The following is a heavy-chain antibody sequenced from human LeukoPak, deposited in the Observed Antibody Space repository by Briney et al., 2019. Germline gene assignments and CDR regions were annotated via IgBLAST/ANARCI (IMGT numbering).Heavy chain of an antibody. CDR1: GGSFSGYY. D-gene: IGHD3-10*01. V-gene: IGHV4-34*01. CDR2: INHSGST. J-gene: IGHJ4*02. CDR3: AREGNYYAYFDY. Sequence: SETLSLTCAVYGGSFSGYYWSWIRQPPGKGLEWIGEINHSGSTNYNPSLKSRVTISVDTSKNQFSLKLSSVTAADTAVYYCAREGNYYAYFDYWGQGTLVTVSS.